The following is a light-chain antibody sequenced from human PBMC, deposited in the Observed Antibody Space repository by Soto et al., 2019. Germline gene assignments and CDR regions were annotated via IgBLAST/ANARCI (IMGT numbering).Light chain of an antibody. J-gene: IGKJ4*01. CDR3: LQYSNFPLRVT. CDR1: EDIATY. V-gene: IGKV1-33*01. Sequence: DIQMTQSPSSLAASVGDRVTITCQANEDIATYLNWYQQKPGQAPQLLIYDAANLETGVPSRFSGSWSGTHCIFSSNYLQHDDFALYFCLQYSNFPLRVTFGVGTKV. CDR2: DAA.